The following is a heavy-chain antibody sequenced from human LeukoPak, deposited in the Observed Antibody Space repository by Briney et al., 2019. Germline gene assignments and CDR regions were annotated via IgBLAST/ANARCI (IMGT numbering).Heavy chain of an antibody. V-gene: IGHV3-30*04. Sequence: GRSLRLSCAASGFTFSSYAMHWVRQAPGKGLEGVAVISYDGSNKYYADSVKGRFTISRDNAKNSLSLQMNSLRAEDTAVYYCARDPYNGYYGDDYYYYMDVWGKGTTVTISS. CDR3: ARDPYNGYYGDDYYYYMDV. CDR2: ISYDGSNK. J-gene: IGHJ6*03. D-gene: IGHD4-17*01. CDR1: GFTFSSYA.